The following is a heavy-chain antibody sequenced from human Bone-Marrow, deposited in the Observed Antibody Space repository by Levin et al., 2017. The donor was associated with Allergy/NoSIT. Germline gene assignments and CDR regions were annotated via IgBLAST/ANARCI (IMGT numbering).Heavy chain of an antibody. D-gene: IGHD6-19*01. CDR1: GYVFSSYA. CDR2: INLGNGDI. Sequence: EASVKVSCKASGYVFSSYALHWVRQAPGQRFEWVGLINLGNGDIKYSQKFQGRVSISADTSATTVYMEMTSLRYEDTAVYYCARFVRLGWFDPWGQGTLVTVSS. V-gene: IGHV1-3*01. CDR3: ARFVRLGWFDP. J-gene: IGHJ5*02.